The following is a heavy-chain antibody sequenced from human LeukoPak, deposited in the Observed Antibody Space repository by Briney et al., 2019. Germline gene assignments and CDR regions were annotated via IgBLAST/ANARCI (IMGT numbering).Heavy chain of an antibody. CDR3: ARDNYNFLTGYYDY. Sequence: ASVKVSCKASGYTFTGYYMHWVRQAPGQGLEWMGWISAYNGYTNYAQKLQGRVTMTTDTSTSTAYMELRSLRSDDTAVYYCARDNYNFLTGYYDYWGQGTLVTVSS. D-gene: IGHD3-9*01. J-gene: IGHJ4*02. CDR2: ISAYNGYT. V-gene: IGHV1-18*04. CDR1: GYTFTGYY.